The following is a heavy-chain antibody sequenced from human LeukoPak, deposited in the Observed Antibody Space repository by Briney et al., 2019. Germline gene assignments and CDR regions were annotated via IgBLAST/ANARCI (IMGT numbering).Heavy chain of an antibody. J-gene: IGHJ3*02. CDR2: IYYGGST. D-gene: IGHD3-22*01. CDR3: ARDQGYYDSSGYDAFDI. Sequence: TLSLTCSVSGGSISSGAYYWSWIRQHPGKGLEWIGYIYYGGSTYYNPSLKSRVTILEDPSKNQFSLKLSPVTAADTAVYYCARDQGYYDSSGYDAFDIWGQGTMVTASS. CDR1: GGSISSGAYY. V-gene: IGHV4-31*03.